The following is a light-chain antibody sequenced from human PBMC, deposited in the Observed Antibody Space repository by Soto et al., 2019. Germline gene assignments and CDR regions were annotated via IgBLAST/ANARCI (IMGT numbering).Light chain of an antibody. J-gene: IGKJ4*01. CDR2: AAS. CDR1: QSISSY. CDR3: QQSYSTPQVT. V-gene: IGKV1-39*01. Sequence: DIQMTQSPSSLSASVGDRVTINCRASQSISSYLNWYQQKPGKAPKLLIYAASSLQSGVPSRFRGTGSGTDFTLTISSLQPEDVATYFCQQSYSTPQVTFGGGTKVDIK.